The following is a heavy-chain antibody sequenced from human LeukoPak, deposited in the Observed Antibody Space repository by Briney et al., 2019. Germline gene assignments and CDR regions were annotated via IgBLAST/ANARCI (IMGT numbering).Heavy chain of an antibody. J-gene: IGHJ4*02. Sequence: SGTLSLTCAVSGDSISSRNWWSWVRQPPGKGLEWIGEVSLSGSTNYNPSLKSRVTISVDRSKNQLSLNLISVTAADTAIYFCATRHHSRTYMVPLDSWGQGTLVTVSS. CDR2: VSLSGST. V-gene: IGHV4-4*02. D-gene: IGHD3-10*01. CDR3: ATRHHSRTYMVPLDS. CDR1: GDSISSRNW.